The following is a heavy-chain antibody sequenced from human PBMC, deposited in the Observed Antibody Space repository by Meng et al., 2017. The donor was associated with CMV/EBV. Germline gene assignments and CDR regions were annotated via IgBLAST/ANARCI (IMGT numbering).Heavy chain of an antibody. V-gene: IGHV1-69*04. D-gene: IGHD2-2*01. J-gene: IGHJ4*02. CDR3: ARDCRRTSCSFHDY. Sequence: KASGGTFSSYTISWVRQAPGQGLEWMGRIIPILGIANYAQKFQGRVTITADKSTSTAYMELSSLRSEDTAVYYCARDCRRTSCSFHDYWGQGTLVTVSS. CDR1: GGTFSSYT. CDR2: IIPILGIA.